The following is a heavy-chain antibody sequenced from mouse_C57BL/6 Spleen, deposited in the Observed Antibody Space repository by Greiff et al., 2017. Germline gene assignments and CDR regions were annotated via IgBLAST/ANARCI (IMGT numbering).Heavy chain of an antibody. V-gene: IGHV7-1*01. CDR3: ARGLGAMDY. CDR2: SRNKANDYTT. Sequence: EVMLVESGGGLVQSGRSLRLSCATSGFTFSDFYMEWVRQAPGKGLEWIAASRNKANDYTTEYSASVKGRFIVSRDTSQSILYLQMNALRAEDTAIYYCARGLGAMDYWGQGTSVTVSS. CDR1: GFTFSDFY. D-gene: IGHD4-1*01. J-gene: IGHJ4*01.